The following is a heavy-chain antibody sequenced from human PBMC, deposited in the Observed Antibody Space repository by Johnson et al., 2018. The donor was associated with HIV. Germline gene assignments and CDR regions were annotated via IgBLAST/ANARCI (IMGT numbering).Heavy chain of an antibody. V-gene: IGHV3-7*01. CDR1: GFIFSSYW. CDR2: IKQDESEK. CDR3: AKELGIPSGWYRGAFDI. J-gene: IGHJ3*02. Sequence: EQLVESGGGLVQPGGSLRLSCVGSGFIFSSYWMSWVRQAPGKGLEWVANIKQDESEKYHVDSVKGRFTISRDNAKNSLYLQMNSLRAEDTAVYYCAKELGIPSGWYRGAFDIWGQGTMVTVSS. D-gene: IGHD6-19*01.